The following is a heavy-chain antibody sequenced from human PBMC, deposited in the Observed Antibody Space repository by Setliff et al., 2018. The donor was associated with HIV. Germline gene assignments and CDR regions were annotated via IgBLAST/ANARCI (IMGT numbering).Heavy chain of an antibody. D-gene: IGHD2-15*01. Sequence: PGGSLRLSCAASGFTFSSYAMSWVRQAPGKGLEWVSVIYSGGSSTYYADSVKGRFTISRDTAKNSVYLQMNSLRAEDTAVYYCARDLSGESDYWGQGTLVTVSS. CDR3: ARDLSGESDY. CDR1: GFTFSSYA. CDR2: IYSGGSST. J-gene: IGHJ4*02. V-gene: IGHV3-23*03.